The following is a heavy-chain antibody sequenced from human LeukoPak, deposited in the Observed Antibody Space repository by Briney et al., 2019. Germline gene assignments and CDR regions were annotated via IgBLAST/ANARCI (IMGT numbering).Heavy chain of an antibody. CDR3: AGVAAVTAFDY. Sequence: SETLSLTCTVSGGSTSSVGYYWGWIREHPGKGLEWSGYIYYSGSTYYNPSPKSRVTISVDTSKNQFSLKLSSVTAADTAVYYCAGVAAVTAFDYWGQGTLVTVSS. CDR2: IYYSGST. CDR1: GGSTSSVGYY. J-gene: IGHJ4*02. V-gene: IGHV4-31*03. D-gene: IGHD2-21*02.